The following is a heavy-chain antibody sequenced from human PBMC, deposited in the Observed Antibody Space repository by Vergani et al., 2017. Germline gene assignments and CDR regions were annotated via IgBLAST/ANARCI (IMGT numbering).Heavy chain of an antibody. V-gene: IGHV4-34*01. CDR3: ARVRGYSGYVNY. D-gene: IGHD5-12*01. CDR2: INHSGST. J-gene: IGHJ4*02. Sequence: QVQLQQWGAGLLKPSETLSLTCAVYGGSFSGYYWSWIRQPPGKGLEWIGEINHSGSTNYNPSLKSRVTISVDTSKNQFSLKLSSVTAADTAVYYCARVRGYSGYVNYWGQGTLVTVSS. CDR1: GGSFSGYY.